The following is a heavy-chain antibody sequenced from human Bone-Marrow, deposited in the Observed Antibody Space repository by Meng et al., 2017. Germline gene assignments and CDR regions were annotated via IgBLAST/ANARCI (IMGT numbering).Heavy chain of an antibody. CDR3: ARDEDISAAGKLFGDY. V-gene: IGHV1-2*06. J-gene: IGHJ4*02. Sequence: VQLGPSGAEVKKPGASVKVSCKASGYTFPDYWLHWVRRAPGQGLEWMGRINPKSGDTHYAQRFQGRVTMTGDTSISTAYMELSGLRSDDTAMYYCARDEDISAAGKLFGDYWGQGTLVTVSS. CDR2: INPKSGDT. CDR1: GYTFPDYW. D-gene: IGHD6-13*01.